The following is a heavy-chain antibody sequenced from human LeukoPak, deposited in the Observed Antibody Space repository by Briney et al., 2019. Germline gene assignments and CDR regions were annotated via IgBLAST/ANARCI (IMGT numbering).Heavy chain of an antibody. V-gene: IGHV1-8*01. J-gene: IGHJ6*02. CDR1: GYTFTSYD. D-gene: IGHD3-10*01. CDR2: MNPNSGNT. CDR3: ARALMVRGVIIYYYYGMDV. Sequence: ASVKVSCKASGYTFTSYDINWVRQATGQGLEWMGWMNPNSGNTGYAQKFQGRVTMTRNTSISTAYMELSSLRSGDTAVYYCARALMVRGVIIYYYYGMDVWGQGTTVTVSS.